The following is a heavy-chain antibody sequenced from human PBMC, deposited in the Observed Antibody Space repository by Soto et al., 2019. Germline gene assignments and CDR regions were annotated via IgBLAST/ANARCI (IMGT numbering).Heavy chain of an antibody. CDR2: ILSKAGNYAT. J-gene: IGHJ4*02. V-gene: IGHV3-73*01. CDR3: IRGGSPYYYDY. CDR1: GFIFSGSA. Sequence: EAQRVESGGGLVQPGGSLKLSCAASGFIFSGSAVHWVRQASGKGLEWVGRILSKAGNYATAYPASMKGMFTISRDDSENTAFLQMNRLKTEDTAVYYCIRGGSPYYYDYWGQGTLVAVSS.